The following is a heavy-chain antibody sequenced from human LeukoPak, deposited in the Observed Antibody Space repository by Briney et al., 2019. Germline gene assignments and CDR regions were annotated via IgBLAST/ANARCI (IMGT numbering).Heavy chain of an antibody. D-gene: IGHD6-6*01. V-gene: IGHV1-46*01. CDR3: ARDPPFSSSSSSSLDC. CDR1: GYTFTSYY. Sequence: ASVKVSCKASGYTFTSYYMHWVRQAPGQGLEWMGIINPSGGSTSYAQKFQGRVTMTRDTSTSTVYMELSSLRSEDTAVYYCARDPPFSSSSSSSLDCWGQGTLVTVSS. J-gene: IGHJ4*02. CDR2: INPSGGST.